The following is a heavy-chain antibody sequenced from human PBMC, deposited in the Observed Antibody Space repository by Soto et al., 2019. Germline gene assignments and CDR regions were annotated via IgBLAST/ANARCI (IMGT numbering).Heavy chain of an antibody. J-gene: IGHJ5*02. Sequence: SETLSLTCTVSGGSISSGDHYWSWIRQPPGKGLEWIGYIYYSGSTYYNPSLKSRVTISVDTSKNQFSLKLSSVTAADTAVYYCARGWSQDSSEVGGWFDPWGQGTLVTVSS. CDR3: ARGWSQDSSEVGGWFDP. CDR1: GGSISSGDHY. CDR2: IYYSGST. D-gene: IGHD6-6*01. V-gene: IGHV4-30-4*01.